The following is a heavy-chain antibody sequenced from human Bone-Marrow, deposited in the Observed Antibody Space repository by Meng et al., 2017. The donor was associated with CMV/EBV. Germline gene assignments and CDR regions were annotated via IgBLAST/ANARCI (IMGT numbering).Heavy chain of an antibody. D-gene: IGHD4-23*01. V-gene: IGHV4-59*01. CDR3: ARDPTVAPPGAFDI. Sequence: SETLSLTCTVSGGSISSYYWSWIRQPPGKGLEWIGYIYYSGSTNYNPSLKSRVTISVDTSKNQFSLKLSSVTAADTAVYYCARDPTVAPPGAFDIWVQGTMVTVSS. CDR1: GGSISSYY. J-gene: IGHJ3*02. CDR2: IYYSGST.